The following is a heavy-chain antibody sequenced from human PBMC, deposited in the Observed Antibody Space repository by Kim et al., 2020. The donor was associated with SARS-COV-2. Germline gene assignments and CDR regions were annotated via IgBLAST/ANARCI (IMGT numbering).Heavy chain of an antibody. Sequence: GGSLRLSCAASGLSVSTNFITWVRQPPGKGLEWVSGIYTDDRTVYADSVKGRFTISRDSSKNTLYLQMNSLRVADTALYYCAIGRWPRFEAWGHGTTV. D-gene: IGHD2-15*01. CDR1: GLSVSTNF. V-gene: IGHV3-53*01. CDR3: AIGRWPRFEA. J-gene: IGHJ6*01. CDR2: IYTDDRT.